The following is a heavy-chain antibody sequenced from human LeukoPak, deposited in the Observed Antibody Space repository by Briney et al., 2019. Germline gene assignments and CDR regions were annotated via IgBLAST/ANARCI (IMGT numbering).Heavy chain of an antibody. CDR3: AREGYSSGWYRGYFDL. Sequence: SETLSLTCTISGGSVSSGSYYWTWIRQPPGKGLEWIGYIYYSGSTNYNPSLKSRVTMSIDTSMNQFSLNLRSLTAADTAVYYCAREGYSSGWYRGYFDLWGRGTLVTVSS. D-gene: IGHD6-19*01. CDR2: IYYSGST. CDR1: GGSVSSGSYY. V-gene: IGHV4-61*01. J-gene: IGHJ2*01.